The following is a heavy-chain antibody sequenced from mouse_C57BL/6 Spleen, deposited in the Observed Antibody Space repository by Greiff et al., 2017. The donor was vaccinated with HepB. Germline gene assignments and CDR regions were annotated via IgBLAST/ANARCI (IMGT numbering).Heavy chain of an antibody. J-gene: IGHJ2*01. D-gene: IGHD2-1*01. CDR1: GYTFTSYG. CDR2: IYPRSGNT. CDR3: ARDNYGNAYYFDY. Sequence: VQLQESGAELARPGASVKLSCKASGYTFTSYGISWVKQRTGQGLEWIGEIYPRSGNTYYNEKFKGKATLTADKSSSTAYLELRSLTSEDSAVYFCARDNYGNAYYFDYWGQGTTLTVSS. V-gene: IGHV1-81*01.